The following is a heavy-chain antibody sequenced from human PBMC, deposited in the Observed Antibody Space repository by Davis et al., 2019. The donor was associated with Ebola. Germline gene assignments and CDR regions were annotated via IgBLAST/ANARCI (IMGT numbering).Heavy chain of an antibody. CDR3: ASVLLWFGEGNP. CDR1: GFTFSSYE. Sequence: PGGSLRLSCAASGFTFSSYEMNWVRQAPGKGLEWVSYISSSGSTIYYADSVKGRFTISRDNAKNSLYLQMNSLRAEDTAVYYCASVLLWFGEGNPWGQGTLVTVSS. J-gene: IGHJ5*02. CDR2: ISSSGSTI. V-gene: IGHV3-48*03. D-gene: IGHD3-10*01.